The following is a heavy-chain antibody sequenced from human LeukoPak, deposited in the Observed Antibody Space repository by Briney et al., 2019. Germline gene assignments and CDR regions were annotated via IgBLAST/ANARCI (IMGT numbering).Heavy chain of an antibody. CDR1: GGSFSGYY. D-gene: IGHD6-13*01. CDR3: ARGGGQQLDLDY. Sequence: SETLSLTCAVYGGSFSGYYWSWIRQPPGKGLEWIGEINHSGSTNYNPSLKSRVTISVDTSKNQFSLKLGSVTAADTAVYYCARGGGQQLDLDYWGQGTLVTVSS. CDR2: INHSGST. J-gene: IGHJ4*02. V-gene: IGHV4-34*01.